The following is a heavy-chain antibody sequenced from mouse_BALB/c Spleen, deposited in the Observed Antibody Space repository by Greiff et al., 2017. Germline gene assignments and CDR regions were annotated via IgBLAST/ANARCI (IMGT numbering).Heavy chain of an antibody. D-gene: IGHD2-4*01. J-gene: IGHJ4*01. V-gene: IGHV1-82*01. CDR2: IYPGDGDT. CDR1: GYAFSSSW. Sequence: VQLQQSGPELVKPGASVKISCKASGYAFSSSWMNWVKQRPGQGLEWIGRIYPGDGDTNYNGKFKGKATLTADKSSSTAYMQLSSLTSVDSAVYFCARSAGDYGPYAMDYWGQGTSVTVSS. CDR3: ARSAGDYGPYAMDY.